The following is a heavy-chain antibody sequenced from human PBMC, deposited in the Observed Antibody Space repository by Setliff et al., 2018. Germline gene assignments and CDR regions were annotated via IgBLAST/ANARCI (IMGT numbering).Heavy chain of an antibody. CDR3: ARALGYCSRTSCYADAFDI. V-gene: IGHV4-38-2*01. CDR2: MYHSGST. J-gene: IGHJ3*02. D-gene: IGHD2-2*01. Sequence: PSETLSLTCAVSGYSISSDYYWGWIRQPPGKGLEWIGSMYHSGSTYCNPSLKSRVTISVDTSKNQFSLKLNYVTAADTAVYYCARALGYCSRTSCYADAFDIWGQGTMVTVSS. CDR1: GYSISSDYY.